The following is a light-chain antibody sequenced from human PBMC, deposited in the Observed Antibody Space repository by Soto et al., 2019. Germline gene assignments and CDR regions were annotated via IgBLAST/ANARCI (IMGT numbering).Light chain of an antibody. CDR2: AAS. J-gene: IGKJ5*01. Sequence: DIPMTQAPSSLSASVGDRSTNTCRAGQSISSYLNWYAQKPREAPKLLIYAASSLQSGVPSRFSGSGSGTDFTLTISSLQPEDFATYYCQQSYSTPITYGQGTRLEIK. CDR3: QQSYSTPIT. CDR1: QSISSY. V-gene: IGKV1-39*01.